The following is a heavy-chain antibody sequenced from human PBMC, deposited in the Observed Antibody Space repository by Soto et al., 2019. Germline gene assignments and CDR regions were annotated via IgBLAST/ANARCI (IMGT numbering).Heavy chain of an antibody. CDR3: ARIGKQWLKGAFDI. D-gene: IGHD6-19*01. Sequence: QVQLVQSGAEVKKPGASVKVSCKASGYTFTSYGISWVRQAPGQVLERMGWISAYNGNTNYAQKPQGRVTMTTDTSTGTAYMELRSLSSDDTAVYYCARIGKQWLKGAFDIWGQGTMVTVSS. J-gene: IGHJ3*02. CDR2: ISAYNGNT. V-gene: IGHV1-18*01. CDR1: GYTFTSYG.